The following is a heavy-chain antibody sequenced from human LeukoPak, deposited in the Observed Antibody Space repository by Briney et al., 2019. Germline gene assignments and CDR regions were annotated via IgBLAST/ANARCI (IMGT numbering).Heavy chain of an antibody. CDR2: IRSDGSIT. CDR1: GFTFSGYW. CDR3: ARDGRSGNFDK. D-gene: IGHD1-26*01. V-gene: IGHV3-74*01. J-gene: IGHJ4*02. Sequence: PGGSLRLSCAASGFTFSGYWMHWVRQAPGKGLAWVSVIRSDGSITTYADSVKGRFTISRDTAKKTLSLQMNRRRAEDTAVYYCARDGRSGNFDKWGQGTLVSVSS.